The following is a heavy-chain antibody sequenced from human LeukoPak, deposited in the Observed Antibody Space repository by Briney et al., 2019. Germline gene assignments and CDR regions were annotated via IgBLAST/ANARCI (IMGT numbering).Heavy chain of an antibody. V-gene: IGHV4-59*08. Sequence: PSETLSLTCTVSGGSISTYYWSWVRQPPGKGLEWIGYIYYSGTTNYNPSLKSRVTISVDTSKNQFSLKLSSVTAADTALYYCARHNSCTWANFFGPWGQGTLVTVSS. J-gene: IGHJ5*02. CDR2: IYYSGTT. CDR3: ARHNSCTWANFFGP. D-gene: IGHD2-15*01. CDR1: GGSISTYY.